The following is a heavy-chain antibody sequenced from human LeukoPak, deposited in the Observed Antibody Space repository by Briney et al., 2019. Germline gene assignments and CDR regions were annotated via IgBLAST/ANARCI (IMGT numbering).Heavy chain of an antibody. J-gene: IGHJ4*02. CDR1: GFTFSNAW. V-gene: IGHV3-23*01. Sequence: GGSLRLSCAASGFTFSNAWMSWVRQAPGKGLEWVSAISGSGGSTYYADSVKGRFTISRDNSKNTLYLQMNSLRAEDTAVYYCAKDRRAGSYDYWGQGTLVTVSS. D-gene: IGHD3-10*01. CDR3: AKDRRAGSYDY. CDR2: ISGSGGST.